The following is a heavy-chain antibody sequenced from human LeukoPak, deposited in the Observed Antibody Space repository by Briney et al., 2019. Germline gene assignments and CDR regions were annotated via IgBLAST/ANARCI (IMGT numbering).Heavy chain of an antibody. CDR1: GYTFTSYG. Sequence: ASVKVSCKASGYTFTSYGISWVRQAPGKGLEWMGWSSAYNGNTNYAQKLQGRVTMTTDTSTSTAYMELRSLRSDDTAVYYCARDLKLWFGELSYTDYWGQGALVTVSS. V-gene: IGHV1-18*01. D-gene: IGHD3-10*01. CDR2: SSAYNGNT. J-gene: IGHJ4*02. CDR3: ARDLKLWFGELSYTDY.